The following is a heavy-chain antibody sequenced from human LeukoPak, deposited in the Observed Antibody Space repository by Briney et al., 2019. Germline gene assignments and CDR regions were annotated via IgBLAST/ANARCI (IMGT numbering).Heavy chain of an antibody. CDR2: IKGDGSEK. CDR1: GFTFSNYD. V-gene: IGHV3-7*05. J-gene: IGHJ4*02. D-gene: IGHD1-1*01. CDR3: VRPGPSVY. Sequence: GGSLRLSCSASGFTFSNYDMDWVRQTPEKGLEWVAKIKGDGSEKYYVDSVKGRFTISRDDAKNSVYLQVNSLRAEDTAVYSCVRPGPSVYWGQGTLVTVSS.